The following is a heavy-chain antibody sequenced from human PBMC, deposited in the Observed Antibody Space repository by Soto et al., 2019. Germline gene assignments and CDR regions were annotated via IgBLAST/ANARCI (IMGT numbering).Heavy chain of an antibody. CDR3: ARGPDYGYDY. Sequence: SETLSLTCTVSGGSISNYYWSWIRQPPGKGLEWIEYMYYSGSANYNPSLRSRVTMLIDTSKNQFSLKLSSVTAADTAVYYCARGPDYGYDYWGQGTLVTVSS. J-gene: IGHJ4*02. V-gene: IGHV4-59*01. D-gene: IGHD4-17*01. CDR2: MYYSGSA. CDR1: GGSISNYY.